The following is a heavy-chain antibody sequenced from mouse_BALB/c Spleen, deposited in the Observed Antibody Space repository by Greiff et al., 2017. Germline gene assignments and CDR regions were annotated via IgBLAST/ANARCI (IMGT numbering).Heavy chain of an antibody. CDR3: ARRDYGNYFDY. CDR2: ISNGGGST. J-gene: IGHJ2*01. V-gene: IGHV5-12-2*01. D-gene: IGHD2-1*01. Sequence: EVKVEESGGGLVQPGGSLKLSCAASGFTFSSYTMSWVRQTPEKRLEWVAYISNGGGSTYYPDTVKGRFTISRDNAKNTLYLQMSSLKAEDTAMYYCARRDYGNYFDYWGQGTTLTVSS. CDR1: GFTFSSYT.